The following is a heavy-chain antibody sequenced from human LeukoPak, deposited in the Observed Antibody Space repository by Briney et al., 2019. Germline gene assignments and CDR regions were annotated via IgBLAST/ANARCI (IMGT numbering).Heavy chain of an antibody. CDR2: IYRGGST. V-gene: IGHV3-53*01. CDR3: ARDPGIDAFDV. D-gene: IGHD1-1*01. CDR1: GFTFSNHA. J-gene: IGHJ3*01. Sequence: GGSLRLSCEASGFTFSNHAMHWVRQAPGKGLEWVSVIYRGGSTYYADSVKGRFTISRDNSKNTVYLQMNSLRAEDTAVYYCARDPGIDAFDVWGQGTMVTVSS.